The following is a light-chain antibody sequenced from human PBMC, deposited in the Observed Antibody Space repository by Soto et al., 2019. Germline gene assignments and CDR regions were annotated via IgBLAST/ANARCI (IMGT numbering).Light chain of an antibody. J-gene: IGKJ1*01. CDR1: QSITNR. V-gene: IGKV1-5*01. Sequence: DIQMTQSPSTLSASVGDRVTITCRASQSITNRVAWYQQTPGKAPKGLIYDASSMESGVPSRFSGSGYGTEFIFTIRRLQPDDFATYWCQHYGGLWTFGQGTKVEIK. CDR2: DAS. CDR3: QHYGGLWT.